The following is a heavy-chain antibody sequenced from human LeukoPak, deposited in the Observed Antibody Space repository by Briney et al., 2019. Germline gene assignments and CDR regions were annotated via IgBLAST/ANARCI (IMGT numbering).Heavy chain of an antibody. CDR2: ISGSGGST. CDR3: AQELVGAFSPNNDY. V-gene: IGHV3-23*01. CDR1: GFTFSSYA. Sequence: GGSLRLSCAASGFTFSSYAMSWVRQAPGKGLEWVSAISGSGGSTYYADSVKGRFTISRDNSKNTLYLQMNSLRAEDTAVYYCAQELVGAFSPNNDYWGQGTLDTVSS. J-gene: IGHJ4*02. D-gene: IGHD1-26*01.